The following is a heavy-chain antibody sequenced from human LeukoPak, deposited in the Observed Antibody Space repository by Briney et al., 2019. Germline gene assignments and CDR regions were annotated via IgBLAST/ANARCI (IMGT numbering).Heavy chain of an antibody. J-gene: IGHJ4*02. CDR2: ISAHNGNT. CDR3: ARDEDSSGWWGRITDY. Sequence: ASVKVSCKASGFTFTNYGISWVRQAPGQGLEWMGWISAHNGNTKYAQKLQGRVIMTTDTSTSTAYMELRSLRFDDTAVYYCARDEDSSGWWGRITDYWGQGTQVTVSS. V-gene: IGHV1-18*01. CDR1: GFTFTNYG. D-gene: IGHD6-13*01.